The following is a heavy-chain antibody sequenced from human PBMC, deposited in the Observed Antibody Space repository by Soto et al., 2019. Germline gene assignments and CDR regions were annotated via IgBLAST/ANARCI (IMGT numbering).Heavy chain of an antibody. J-gene: IGHJ4*02. D-gene: IGHD4-17*01. Sequence: EVQLVESGGGLVQPGRSLRLSCVASGFTADDYAMHWVRQAPGKGLEWVSGISSNSDTIDYADSVKGRFTISRDNAKNSLFLQMNRLRPEDTALYYCAKDVKWGGMTTIHYFDSWGQGTLVTVSS. V-gene: IGHV3-9*02. CDR1: GFTADDYA. CDR2: ISSNSDTI. CDR3: AKDVKWGGMTTIHYFDS.